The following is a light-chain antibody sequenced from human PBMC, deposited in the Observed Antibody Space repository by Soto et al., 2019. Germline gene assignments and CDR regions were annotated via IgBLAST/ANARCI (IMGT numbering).Light chain of an antibody. Sequence: EIVMTQSPANLSVSPGERATLSCRASQSVSSNLAWYQQKPGQGPRLLIYGASTRATGIPARFSGSGSGTEFTLTISSLQSEDFAVYYCQHYNKWRPYTFGQGTKVEIK. J-gene: IGKJ2*01. CDR3: QHYNKWRPYT. CDR1: QSVSSN. V-gene: IGKV3-15*01. CDR2: GAS.